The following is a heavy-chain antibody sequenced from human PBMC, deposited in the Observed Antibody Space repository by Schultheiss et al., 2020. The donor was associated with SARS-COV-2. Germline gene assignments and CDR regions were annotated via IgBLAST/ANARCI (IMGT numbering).Heavy chain of an antibody. CDR2: ISGSGGST. V-gene: IGHV3-23*01. D-gene: IGHD4-17*01. CDR3: ARRDFYDYGDYSFDY. CDR1: GFTFSSYA. Sequence: GGSLRLSCAASGFTFSSYAMSWVRQAPGKGLEWVSAISGSGGSTYYADSVKGRFTISRDNSKNTLYLQMNSLRAEDTAVYYCARRDFYDYGDYSFDYWGQGTLVTVSS. J-gene: IGHJ4*02.